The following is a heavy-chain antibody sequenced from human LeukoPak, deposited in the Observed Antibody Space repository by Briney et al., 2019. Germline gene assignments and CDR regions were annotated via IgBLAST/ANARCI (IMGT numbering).Heavy chain of an antibody. CDR3: AGGVQLWGSQGSFDI. Sequence: PSETLPLTRTVSPAPTTRHYWSSIPQPPGKGLEWIGYIYYSGSTNYNPSLKSRVTISVDTSKNQFSLKLSSVTAADTAVYYCAGGVQLWGSQGSFDIWGQGTMVTVSS. CDR2: IYYSGST. D-gene: IGHD5-18*01. J-gene: IGHJ3*02. V-gene: IGHV4-59*08. CDR1: PAPTTRHY.